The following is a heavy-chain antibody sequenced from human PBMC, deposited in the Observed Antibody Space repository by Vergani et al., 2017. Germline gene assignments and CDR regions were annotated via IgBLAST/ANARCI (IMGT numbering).Heavy chain of an antibody. CDR3: AIGSRYCTSTSCSPLNVYDI. J-gene: IGHJ3*02. D-gene: IGHD2-2*01. CDR1: GFTFSAYY. V-gene: IGHV3-11*01. CDR2: ISSSGNTI. Sequence: QVQLVESGGGLVKPGGSLRLSCAASGFTFSAYYMSWFRQAPGKGLEWGSYISSSGNTIYNADSVKGRFTISRDNAKNSLFLRINSLRADDTAVYYCAIGSRYCTSTSCSPLNVYDIWGQGTMVTVSS.